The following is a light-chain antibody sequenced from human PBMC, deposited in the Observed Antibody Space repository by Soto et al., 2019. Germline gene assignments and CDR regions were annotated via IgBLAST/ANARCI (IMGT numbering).Light chain of an antibody. CDR3: QQYNNWPPGAT. CDR1: LTVSNN. CDR2: YES. V-gene: IGKV3-15*01. Sequence: DIVMTQSPATLSVSPGERATLSCRASLTVSNNLAWYQQKPGQAPRLLIYYESTRATGIPDRFSGSGSVKDFTLTISSVQSEDVAVYYCQQYNNWPPGATFGPGTRVDIK. J-gene: IGKJ3*01.